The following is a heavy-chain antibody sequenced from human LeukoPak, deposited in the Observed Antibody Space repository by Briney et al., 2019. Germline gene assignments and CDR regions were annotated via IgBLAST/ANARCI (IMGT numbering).Heavy chain of an antibody. V-gene: IGHV4-34*01. CDR3: ARDPSSGWRYYYYYMDV. J-gene: IGHJ6*03. Sequence: SETLSLTCAVYGGSFSGYYWSWIRQPPGKGLEWIGEINHSGSTNYNPSLKSRVTISVDTSKNQFSLKLSSVTAADTAVYYCARDPSSGWRYYYYYMDVWGKGTTVTVSS. CDR2: INHSGST. CDR1: GGSFSGYY. D-gene: IGHD6-19*01.